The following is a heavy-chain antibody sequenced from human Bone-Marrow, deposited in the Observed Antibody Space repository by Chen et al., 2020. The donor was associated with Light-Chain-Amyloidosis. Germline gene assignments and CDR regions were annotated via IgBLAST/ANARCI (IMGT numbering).Heavy chain of an antibody. CDR3: ATGLGYYGSSGCSHPLH. Sequence: QVQLVQSGAEVKKPGASVKVSCKVSGYTLTDLSMHWVRQAPGKGLDWMGGFDPEDGETVYEQKFQGRVTMTEDTSTDSADMELSSQRTEATDVYYCATGLGYYGSSGCSHPLHWGEGTQVTVSS. J-gene: IGHJ4*02. CDR1: GYTLTDLS. CDR2: FDPEDGET. V-gene: IGHV1-24*01. D-gene: IGHD3-22*01.